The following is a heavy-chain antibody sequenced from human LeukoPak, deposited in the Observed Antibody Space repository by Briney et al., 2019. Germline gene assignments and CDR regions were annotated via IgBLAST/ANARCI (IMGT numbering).Heavy chain of an antibody. Sequence: GRSLRLSCAASGFTFSSYWMSWVRQAPGKGLEWVANIKQDGSVKYYVDSVKGRFTISRDNAKDSLFLQMNSLRAEDTAVYYCARDEGNWFDPWGQGTLVTVSS. V-gene: IGHV3-7*04. J-gene: IGHJ5*02. CDR1: GFTFSSYW. CDR2: IKQDGSVK. CDR3: ARDEGNWFDP. D-gene: IGHD3-10*01.